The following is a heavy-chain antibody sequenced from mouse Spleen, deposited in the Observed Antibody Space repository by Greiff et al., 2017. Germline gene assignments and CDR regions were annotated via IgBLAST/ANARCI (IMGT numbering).Heavy chain of an antibody. J-gene: IGHJ1*01. CDR1: GYTFTSYW. CDR3: ARSPLRPWYFDV. Sequence: QVQLQQPGAELVKPGASVKLSCKASGYTFTSYWMQWVKQRPGQGLEWIGEIDPSDSYTNYNQKFKGKATLTVDTSSSTAYMQLSSLTSEDSAVYYCARSPLRPWYFDVWGAGTTVTVSS. D-gene: IGHD1-2*01. CDR2: IDPSDSYT. V-gene: IGHV1-50*01.